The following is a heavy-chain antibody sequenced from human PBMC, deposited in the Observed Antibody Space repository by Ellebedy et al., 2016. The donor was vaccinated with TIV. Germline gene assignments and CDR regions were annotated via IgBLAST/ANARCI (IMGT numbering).Heavy chain of an antibody. CDR2: IKQDGSEK. D-gene: IGHD4-17*01. CDR3: ASPYGDFSY. Sequence: GGSLRLSXAASGFTFADYGMTWVRQAPGKGLEWVANIKQDGSEKYYVDSVSGRFTISRDNAKNSLFLQMNSLRAEDTAVYYCASPYGDFSYWGQGTLVTVSS. CDR1: GFTFADYG. V-gene: IGHV3-7*03. J-gene: IGHJ4*02.